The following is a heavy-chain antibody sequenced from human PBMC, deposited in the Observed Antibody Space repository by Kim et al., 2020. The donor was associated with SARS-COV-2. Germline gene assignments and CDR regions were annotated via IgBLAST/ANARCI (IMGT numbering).Heavy chain of an antibody. D-gene: IGHD6-13*01. CDR2: INHSGST. J-gene: IGHJ5*01. Sequence: SETLSLTCAVYGGSFSGYYWSWIRQPPGKGLEWIGEINHSGSTNYNPSLKSRVTISVDTSKNQFSLKLSSVTAADTAVYYCARGDGMPDSHIAAAVPNW. CDR1: GGSFSGYY. CDR3: ARGDGMPDSHIAAAVPNW. V-gene: IGHV4-34*01.